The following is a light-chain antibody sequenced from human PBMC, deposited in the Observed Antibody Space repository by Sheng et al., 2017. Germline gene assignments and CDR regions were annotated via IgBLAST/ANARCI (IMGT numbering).Light chain of an antibody. CDR1: QSISSW. CDR3: QQVSGYPLT. CDR2: KAS. V-gene: IGKV1-5*03. J-gene: IGKJ4*01. Sequence: DIQMTQSPSTLSAAVGHRVTLTCRASQSISSWLAWYQQKPGKAPKLLIYKASSLKSGVPSRFSGSASGTEFTLTISSLQPDDFATYYCQQVSGYPLTFGGGTKVEMK.